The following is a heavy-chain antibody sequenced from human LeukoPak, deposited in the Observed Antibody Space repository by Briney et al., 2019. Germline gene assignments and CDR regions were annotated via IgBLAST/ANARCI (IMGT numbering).Heavy chain of an antibody. CDR1: GFTFSSYG. J-gene: IGHJ4*02. CDR3: AKGFGRQRYFDLDY. Sequence: PGGTLRLSCAASGFTFSSYGMSWVRQAPGKGLEWVSAISGSGGSTYYADSVKGRFTISRDNSKNTLYLQMNSLRAEDTAVYYCAKGFGRQRYFDLDYWGQGTLVTVSS. D-gene: IGHD3-9*01. CDR2: ISGSGGST. V-gene: IGHV3-23*01.